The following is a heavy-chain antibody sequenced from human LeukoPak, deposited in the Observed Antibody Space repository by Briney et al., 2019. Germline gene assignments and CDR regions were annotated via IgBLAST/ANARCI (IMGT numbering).Heavy chain of an antibody. Sequence: GASVKVSCKASGYTFTSYDINWVRQATGQELEWMGWMNPNSGNTGYAQKFQGRVTMTRNTSISTAYMELSSLRSEDTAVYYCAGSLRYYYDSSGYYSWFDPWGQGTLVTVSS. CDR1: GYTFTSYD. J-gene: IGHJ5*02. CDR3: AGSLRYYYDSSGYYSWFDP. V-gene: IGHV1-8*01. D-gene: IGHD3-22*01. CDR2: MNPNSGNT.